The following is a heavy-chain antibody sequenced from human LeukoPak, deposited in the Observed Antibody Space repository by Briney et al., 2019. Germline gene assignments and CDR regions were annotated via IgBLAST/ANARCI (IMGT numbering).Heavy chain of an antibody. CDR2: INPNSGGT. V-gene: IGHV1-2*06. Sequence: ASVKVSRKASGYTFTGYYMHWVRQAPGQGLEWMGRINPNSGGTNYAQKFQGRVTITTDESTSTAYMELSSLRSEDTAVYYCARVFARGGEISGSYYYYWGQGTLVTVSS. J-gene: IGHJ4*02. D-gene: IGHD1-26*01. CDR1: GYTFTGYY. CDR3: ARVFARGGEISGSYYYY.